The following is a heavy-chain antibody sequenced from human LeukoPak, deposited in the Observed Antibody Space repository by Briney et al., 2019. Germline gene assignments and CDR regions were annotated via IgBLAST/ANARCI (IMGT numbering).Heavy chain of an antibody. CDR1: RGSISTSIYN. CDR3: ARQVRSPVVMFMDV. Sequence: SETLSLTCTHARGSISTSIYNWGWTRQPPGNGLEWIGNVYYTGITYYNPSVEARSPIPVTTPKNHFSLKLNSVTAADTGVFFCARQVRSPVVMFMDVWGKGTTVIV. V-gene: IGHV4-39*01. J-gene: IGHJ6*03. CDR2: VYYTGIT. D-gene: IGHD3-22*01.